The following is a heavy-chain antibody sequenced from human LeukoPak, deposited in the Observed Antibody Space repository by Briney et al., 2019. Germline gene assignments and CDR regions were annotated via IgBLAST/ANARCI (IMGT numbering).Heavy chain of an antibody. V-gene: IGHV3-21*01. CDR1: GFTFSSYS. CDR3: ARDRTTMVRGPFDP. D-gene: IGHD3-10*01. Sequence: PGGSLRLSCAASGFTFSSYSMNWVRQAPGKGLEWVSPISSSSSYIYYADSVKGRFTISRDNAKNSLYLQMNSLRAEDTAVYYCARDRTTMVRGPFDPWGQGTLVTVSS. J-gene: IGHJ5*02. CDR2: ISSSSSYI.